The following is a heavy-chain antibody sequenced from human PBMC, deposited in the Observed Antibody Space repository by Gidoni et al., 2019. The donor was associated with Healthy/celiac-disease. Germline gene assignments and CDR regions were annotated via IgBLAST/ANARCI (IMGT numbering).Heavy chain of an antibody. J-gene: IGHJ3*02. CDR1: GGTFSSYA. V-gene: IGHV1-69*06. Sequence: HVQLVQSGAEVKKPGSSVKVSCKASGGTFSSYAISWVRQAPGQGLEWMGGIITIFGTANYAQKFQGRVTITADKSTSTAYMELRSLRSEDTAVYYCARRYSSGSRAFDIWGQGTMVTVSS. D-gene: IGHD6-25*01. CDR3: ARRYSSGSRAFDI. CDR2: IITIFGTA.